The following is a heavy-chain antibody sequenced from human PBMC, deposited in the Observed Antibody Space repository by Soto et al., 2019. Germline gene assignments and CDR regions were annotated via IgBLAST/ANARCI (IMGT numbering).Heavy chain of an antibody. CDR3: ARDKDRQQLGGNYSYMLDV. D-gene: IGHD1-7*01. V-gene: IGHV1-69*13. J-gene: IGHJ6*02. CDR1: GGTFSTSA. CDR2: IMPIFRTP. Sequence: QVQLEQSGAEVKKPGSSVKVSCKASGGTFSTSAISWVRQAPGQGLEWMGGIMPIFRTPDYAQKFQGRVTITADESTSTAYMELSGLRSDDTAVYYCARDKDRQQLGGNYSYMLDVWGQGTKVTVSS.